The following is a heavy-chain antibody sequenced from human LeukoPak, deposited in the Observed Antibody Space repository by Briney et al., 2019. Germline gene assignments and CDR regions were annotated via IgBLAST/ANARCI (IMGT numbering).Heavy chain of an antibody. CDR3: ARDGVIPGGAFDI. CDR2: IYYSGST. Sequence: SETLSLTCTVSGGSISSGGYYWSWIRQHPGKGLEWIGYIYYSGSTYYNPSLKSRVTISVDTSKNQFSLKLSSVTAADTAVYYCARDGVIPGGAFDIWDQGTMVTVSS. V-gene: IGHV4-30-4*08. D-gene: IGHD4-23*01. J-gene: IGHJ3*02. CDR1: GGSISSGGYY.